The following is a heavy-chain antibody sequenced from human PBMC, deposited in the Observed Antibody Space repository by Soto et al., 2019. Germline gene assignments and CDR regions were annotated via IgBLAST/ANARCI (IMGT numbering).Heavy chain of an antibody. D-gene: IGHD6-19*01. V-gene: IGHV3-23*01. CDR2: ITADGGGT. Sequence: PGGSLRLSCTASGFTFRSYIMNWVRQAPGKGLEWISTITADGGGTFYADSVKGRFTITRDNSKDTLYLQMDNLRAEDTALYYCTRDRGGSGWPEPDCWGQGTQVTVSS. CDR3: TRDRGGSGWPEPDC. CDR1: GFTFRSYI. J-gene: IGHJ4*02.